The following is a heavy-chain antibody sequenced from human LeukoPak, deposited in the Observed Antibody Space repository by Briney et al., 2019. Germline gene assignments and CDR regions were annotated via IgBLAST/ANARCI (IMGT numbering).Heavy chain of an antibody. J-gene: IGHJ5*02. CDR3: AKVEDTGPFDP. D-gene: IGHD5-18*01. V-gene: IGHV3-30*18. CDR2: ISYDGSNK. CDR1: GFTFGSYG. Sequence: GRSLRLSCAASGFTFGSYGMHWVRQAPGKGLEWVAVISYDGSNKYYADSVKGRFTISRDNSKNTLYLQMNSLRAEDTAVYYCAKVEDTGPFDPWGQGTLVTVSS.